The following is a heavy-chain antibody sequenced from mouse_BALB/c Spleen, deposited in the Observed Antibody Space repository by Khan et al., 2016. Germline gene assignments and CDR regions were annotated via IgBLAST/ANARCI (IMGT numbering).Heavy chain of an antibody. V-gene: IGHV3-5*02. CDR1: GISITTGNYR. D-gene: IGHD1-1*02. Sequence: EVQLQESGPGLVKPSQTVSLTCTVTGISITTGNYRWSWIRQFPGNKLEWIWYIYYSGIITYNLSLTSRTTITRDPTKNQYFLEINSLTAEDTATYYCARDALWGSMDYWGQGTSVTVSS. CDR2: IYYSGII. J-gene: IGHJ4*01. CDR3: ARDALWGSMDY.